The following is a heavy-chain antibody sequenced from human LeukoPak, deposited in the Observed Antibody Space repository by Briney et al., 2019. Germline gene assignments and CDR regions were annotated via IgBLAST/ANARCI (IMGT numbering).Heavy chain of an antibody. CDR1: GYTFTNYW. J-gene: IGHJ4*02. V-gene: IGHV5-51*01. CDR3: AGSIEVAGTPLPGYDY. CDR2: IFPGDSDI. D-gene: IGHD6-19*01. Sequence: PGESLKISCKGSGYTFTNYWIAWVRQMPGKGLEWMGVIFPGDSDIKYSPAFQGQVTISADKSTSTSYLQWNTLKASVTAMYYCAGSIEVAGTPLPGYDYWGQGTLVTVSS.